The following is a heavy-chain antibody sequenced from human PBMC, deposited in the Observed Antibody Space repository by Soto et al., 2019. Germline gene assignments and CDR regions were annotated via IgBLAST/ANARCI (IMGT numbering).Heavy chain of an antibody. CDR3: AREGPVVVVAATKGIYYYYGMDV. D-gene: IGHD2-15*01. V-gene: IGHV5-51*01. CDR2: IYPGDSDT. J-gene: IGHJ6*02. Sequence: GESLKISCKGSGYSFTSYWIGWVRQMPGKGLEWMGIIYPGDSDTRYSPSFQGQVTISADKSISTAYLQWSSLKASDTAVYYCAREGPVVVVAATKGIYYYYGMDVWGQGTTVTVSS. CDR1: GYSFTSYW.